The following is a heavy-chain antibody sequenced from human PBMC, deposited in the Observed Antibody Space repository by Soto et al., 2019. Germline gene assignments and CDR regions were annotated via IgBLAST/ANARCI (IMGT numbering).Heavy chain of an antibody. CDR1: GGSISSSSYY. D-gene: IGHD3-10*01. J-gene: IGHJ1*01. V-gene: IGHV4-39*01. CDR2: IYYSGST. CDR3: APVWFGESQH. Sequence: QLQLQESGPGLVKPSETLSLTCTVSGGSISSSSYYWGWIRQPPGKGLEWIGSIYYSGSTYYNPSRKSRVTISVDTSTNQFSLKLSSVTAADTAVYYCAPVWFGESQHWGQGTLVTVSS.